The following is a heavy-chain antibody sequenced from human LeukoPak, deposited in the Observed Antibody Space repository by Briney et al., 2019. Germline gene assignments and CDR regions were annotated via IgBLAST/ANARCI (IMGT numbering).Heavy chain of an antibody. V-gene: IGHV3-23*01. CDR2: ISGSGAYT. D-gene: IGHD5/OR15-5a*01. CDR1: GFTFSTYA. Sequence: PGGSLRLSCAASGFTFSTYALSWGRQAPGKGLGWVSTISGSGAYTFYADSVKGRFTISRDNSKNTLFLQMNTLRDATTAIYFCAKGAGGVYDYPLDYWGQGTLLTVSS. CDR3: AKGAGGVYDYPLDY. J-gene: IGHJ4*02.